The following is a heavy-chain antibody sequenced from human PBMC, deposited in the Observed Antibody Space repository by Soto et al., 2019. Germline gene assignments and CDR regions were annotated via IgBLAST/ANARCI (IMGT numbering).Heavy chain of an antibody. Sequence: ASVKVSCKASGYTFTSYGISWVRQAPGQGLEWMGWISAYNGNTNYAQKLQGRVTMTTDISTSTAYMELRSLRSDDTAVYYCARMGDPVVRYYYYGMDVWGQGTTVTVSS. CDR1: GYTFTSYG. J-gene: IGHJ6*02. D-gene: IGHD2-15*01. V-gene: IGHV1-18*01. CDR3: ARMGDPVVRYYYYGMDV. CDR2: ISAYNGNT.